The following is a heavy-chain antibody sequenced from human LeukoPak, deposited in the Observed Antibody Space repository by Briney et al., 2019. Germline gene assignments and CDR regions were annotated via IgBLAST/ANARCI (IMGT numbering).Heavy chain of an antibody. D-gene: IGHD3-3*01. V-gene: IGHV3-33*06. CDR3: AKDLGLEIGAYYYMDV. CDR1: GFTFSSYG. CDR2: IWYDGSNK. J-gene: IGHJ6*03. Sequence: GGSLRLSCAASGFTFSSYGMHWVRQAPSKGLEWGAVIWYDGSNKYYADSVKGRFTISRDNYKKTLYLQMNSLRAEDKAVYYCAKDLGLEIGAYYYMDVWGKGTTVTVSS.